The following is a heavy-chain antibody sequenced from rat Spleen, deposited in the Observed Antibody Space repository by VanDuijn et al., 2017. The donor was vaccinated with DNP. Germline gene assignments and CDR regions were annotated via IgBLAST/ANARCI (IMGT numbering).Heavy chain of an antibody. CDR1: GYSITSNY. CDR2: ISYSGSA. D-gene: IGHD1-7*01. Sequence: EVQLQESGPGLVKPSQSFSLTCSVTGYSITSNYWVWIRMFPRNKMEWVGHISYSGSASYNPSLKSRISITRDTSKNHFFLQLNSVTTEDTATYYCARWTRYFDYWGQGVMVTVSS. V-gene: IGHV3-1*01. CDR3: ARWTRYFDY. J-gene: IGHJ2*01.